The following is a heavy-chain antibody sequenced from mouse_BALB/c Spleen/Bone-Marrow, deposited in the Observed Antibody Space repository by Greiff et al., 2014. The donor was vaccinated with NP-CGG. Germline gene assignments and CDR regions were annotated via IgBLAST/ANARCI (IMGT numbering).Heavy chain of an antibody. CDR3: ARRDYRYDGFAY. CDR2: INPGSGGT. J-gene: IGHJ3*01. V-gene: IGHV1-54*01. D-gene: IGHD2-14*01. CDR1: GYAFTNYL. Sequence: VQLQQSGAELVRPGTSVKVSCKASGYAFTNYLIEWVKQRPGQGLEWIGVINPGSGGTNYNEKFKGKATLTADKSSSTAYMQLSSLTPDDSAVYFCARRDYRYDGFAYWGQGTLVTVSA.